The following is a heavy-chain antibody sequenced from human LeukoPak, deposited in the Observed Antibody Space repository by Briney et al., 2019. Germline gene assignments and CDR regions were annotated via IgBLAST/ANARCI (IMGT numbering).Heavy chain of an antibody. CDR3: ANGYNYPFDY. D-gene: IGHD5-24*01. J-gene: IGHJ4*02. Sequence: PSETLSLTCAVYGGSFSGYYWSWIRQPPGKGLEWIGEIDHSGSTNYNPSLKSRVTISVDTSKNQFSLKLSSVTAADTAVYYCANGYNYPFDYWGQGTLVTVSS. V-gene: IGHV4-34*01. CDR1: GGSFSGYY. CDR2: IDHSGST.